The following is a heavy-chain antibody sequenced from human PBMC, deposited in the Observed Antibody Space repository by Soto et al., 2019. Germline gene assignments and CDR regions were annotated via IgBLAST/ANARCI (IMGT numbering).Heavy chain of an antibody. CDR1: GVTFSSYS. V-gene: IGHV1-69*01. D-gene: IGHD2-8*01. CDR2: IIPIFGTE. CDR3: ARGDSTDCSNGVCSFFYNHDMDV. J-gene: IGHJ6*02. Sequence: SVKVSCTASGVTFSSYSTSCVRQSPARVLEWMVGIIPIFGTEIYAQKFQGRVTITADESTSTAYMELSSLRSEDTAIYYCARGDSTDCSNGVCSFFYNHDMDVWGQGTTVTVSS.